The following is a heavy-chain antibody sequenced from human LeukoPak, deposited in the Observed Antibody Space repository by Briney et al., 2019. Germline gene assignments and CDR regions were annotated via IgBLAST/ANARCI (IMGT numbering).Heavy chain of an antibody. D-gene: IGHD3-22*01. CDR1: GYTFTSYG. V-gene: IGHV1-18*01. CDR3: ARMTYYYDGRVGGDY. Sequence: EASVKVSCKASGYTFTSYGISWVRQAPGQGLEWMGWISAYNGNTNYAQRLQGRVTMTTDTSTSTAYMELRSLRSDDTAVYYCARMTYYYDGRVGGDYWGQGTLVTVSS. CDR2: ISAYNGNT. J-gene: IGHJ4*02.